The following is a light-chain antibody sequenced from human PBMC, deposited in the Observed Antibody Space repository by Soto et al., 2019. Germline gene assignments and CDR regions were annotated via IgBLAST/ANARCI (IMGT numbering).Light chain of an antibody. CDR1: QGISTD. V-gene: IGKV1-9*01. CDR2: AAS. CDR3: QELNFYPPA. Sequence: DVQLTQSPTSLSASVGDRVTITCRASQGISTDLAWYQQKPGKAPKLLIYAASTLQSGVPSRFSGSGLGTEFTLTVSGLQPEDSATYYCQELNFYPPAFGPGTKVDIK. J-gene: IGKJ3*01.